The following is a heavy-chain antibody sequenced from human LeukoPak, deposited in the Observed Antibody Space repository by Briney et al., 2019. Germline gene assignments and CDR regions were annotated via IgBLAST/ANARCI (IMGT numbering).Heavy chain of an antibody. J-gene: IGHJ4*02. D-gene: IGHD4-17*01. CDR1: GCSISSYS. CDR2: IYYSGST. V-gene: IGHV4-59*01. Sequence: SETLSLTCTVSGCSISSYSWSWIRQPPGKRLEWIGYIYYSGSTNYNPSLKSRVTITVDTSKNQFPLKLSSVTAADTAVYYCARAGGGGFYGDYGYFDYWGQGTLVTVSS. CDR3: ARAGGGGFYGDYGYFDY.